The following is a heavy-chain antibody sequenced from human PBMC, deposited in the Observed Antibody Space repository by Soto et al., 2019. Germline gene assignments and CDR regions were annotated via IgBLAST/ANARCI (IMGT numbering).Heavy chain of an antibody. D-gene: IGHD1-26*01. CDR2: ISYDGSNK. CDR3: AKGSYSGRYSDFDC. V-gene: IGHV3-30*18. J-gene: IGHJ4*02. Sequence: GGSLRLSCAASGFTFSSYGMFWVRQAPGRGLEWVASISYDGSNKCSDSVKGRFTISRDNSKNTLYLQMNSLRAEDTAVYYCAKGSYSGRYSDFDCWGQGTLVTVSS. CDR1: GFTFSSYG.